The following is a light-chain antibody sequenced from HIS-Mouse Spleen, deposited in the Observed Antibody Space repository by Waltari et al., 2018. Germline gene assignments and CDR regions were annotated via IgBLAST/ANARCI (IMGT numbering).Light chain of an antibody. Sequence: EIVMTQSPATLSVSPGERATLSCRASQSFGSNLAWYQQKPGQAPRPLIYGASTRATGIPARFSGSGSGTEFTLTISSMQSEDFAVYYCQQYNNWPPLTFGGGTKVEIK. CDR3: QQYNNWPPLT. CDR1: QSFGSN. J-gene: IGKJ4*01. CDR2: GAS. V-gene: IGKV3-15*01.